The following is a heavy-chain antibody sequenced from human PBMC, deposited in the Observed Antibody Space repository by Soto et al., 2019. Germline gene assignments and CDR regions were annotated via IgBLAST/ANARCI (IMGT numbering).Heavy chain of an antibody. J-gene: IGHJ6*02. Sequence: ASVKVSCKVSGYTLTELTMHWVLQAPGKGLEWMGGFDPEDGETIYAQKFQGRVTMTEDTSTDTAYMELSSLRSEDTAVYYCATASRPKVVSYYYGMDVWGQGTTVTVSS. CDR1: GYTLTELT. CDR2: FDPEDGET. V-gene: IGHV1-24*01. CDR3: ATASRPKVVSYYYGMDV. D-gene: IGHD2-15*01.